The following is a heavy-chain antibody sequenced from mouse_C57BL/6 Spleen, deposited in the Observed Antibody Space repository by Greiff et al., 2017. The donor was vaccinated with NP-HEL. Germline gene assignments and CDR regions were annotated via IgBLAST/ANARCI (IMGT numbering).Heavy chain of an antibody. CDR3: ARERQLRFFDV. Sequence: QVQLQQSGAELVRPGTSVKVSCKASGYAFTNYLIEWVKQRPGQGLEWIGVINPGSGGTNYNEQFKGKATLTADKSSSTAYMQLSSLTSEDSAVYFCARERQLRFFDVWGTGTTVTVSS. CDR1: GYAFTNYL. V-gene: IGHV1-54*01. J-gene: IGHJ1*03. CDR2: INPGSGGT. D-gene: IGHD6-1*01.